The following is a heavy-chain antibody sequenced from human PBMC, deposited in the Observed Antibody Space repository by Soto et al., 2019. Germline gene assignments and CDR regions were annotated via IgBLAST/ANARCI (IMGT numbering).Heavy chain of an antibody. CDR1: GFTFSSYG. Sequence: GGSLRLSCAASGFTFSSYGMHWVRQAPGKGLEWVAVISYDGSNKYYADSVKGRFTISRDNSKNTLYLQMNSLRAADTAVYYCARVNWRPRYFDYWGQGTLVTVSS. CDR2: ISYDGSNK. CDR3: ARVNWRPRYFDY. D-gene: IGHD1-20*01. J-gene: IGHJ4*02. V-gene: IGHV3-30*03.